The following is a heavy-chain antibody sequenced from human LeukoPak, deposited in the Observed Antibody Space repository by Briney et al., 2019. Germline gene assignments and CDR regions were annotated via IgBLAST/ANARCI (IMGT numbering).Heavy chain of an antibody. Sequence: SETLSLTCTVSGVSISSYYWSWIRQPPGKGLEWIGYIYYSGSTNYNPSLKSRVTMSVDTSKNQSSLKLSSVTAADTAVYYCARDRSVLAPWGQGTLVTVSS. J-gene: IGHJ5*02. CDR1: GVSISSYY. D-gene: IGHD3-3*02. V-gene: IGHV4-59*01. CDR3: ARDRSVLAP. CDR2: IYYSGST.